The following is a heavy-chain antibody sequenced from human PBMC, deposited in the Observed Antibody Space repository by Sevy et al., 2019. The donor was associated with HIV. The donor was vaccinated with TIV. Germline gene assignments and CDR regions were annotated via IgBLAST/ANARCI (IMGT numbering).Heavy chain of an antibody. D-gene: IGHD6-19*01. V-gene: IGHV4-39*01. CDR1: GGSISSCSYY. CDR3: AAPRASGWYEGTGGYFDF. Sequence: SETLSLTCTVSGGSISSCSYYWGWIRQPPGKGLECIGSIYSTGSTSYNPSLRSRVTVSADTSKNQLSLKLDSVSAADTAVYYCAAPRASGWYEGTGGYFDFWVRGTLVTVSS. J-gene: IGHJ2*01. CDR2: IYSTGST.